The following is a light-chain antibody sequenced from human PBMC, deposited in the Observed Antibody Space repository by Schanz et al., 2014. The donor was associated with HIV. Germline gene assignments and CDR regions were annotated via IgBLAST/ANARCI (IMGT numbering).Light chain of an antibody. V-gene: IGKV3D-15*01. CDR3: QQYNNWPRT. J-gene: IGKJ1*01. CDR1: QSISNN. Sequence: EIVMTQSPATLYVSPGEGATLSCRASQSISNNLAWYQHKPGQAPRLLIYAASFRATGIPARFSGSGSGTEFTLTISSLQSEDFAVYYCQQYNNWPRTFGQGTKVEIK. CDR2: AAS.